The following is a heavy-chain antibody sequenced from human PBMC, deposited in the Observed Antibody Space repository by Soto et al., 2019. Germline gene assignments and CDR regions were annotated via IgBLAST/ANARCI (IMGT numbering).Heavy chain of an antibody. Sequence: QVQLVQSGAEVKKPGASVKVSCKASGYTFTGYYMHWVRQAPGQGLEWMGWINPNSGGTNYAQKFQGWVNMTRDTSISTAYMELSRLRSDDTAVYYCARGVVVNLKPYYYGMDVWGQGTTVTVSS. CDR1: GYTFTGYY. CDR2: INPNSGGT. J-gene: IGHJ6*02. CDR3: ARGVVVNLKPYYYGMDV. V-gene: IGHV1-2*04. D-gene: IGHD2-21*01.